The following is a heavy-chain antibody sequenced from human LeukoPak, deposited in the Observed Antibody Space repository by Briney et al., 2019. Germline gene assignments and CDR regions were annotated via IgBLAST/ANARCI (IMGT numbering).Heavy chain of an antibody. CDR2: INHSGST. V-gene: IGHV4-34*01. J-gene: IGHJ4*02. D-gene: IGHD6-13*01. CDR1: GGSFSGYY. CDR3: ARVAAGTSGY. Sequence: PSETLSLTCAVYGGSFSGYYWSWIRQPPGKGLEWIGEINHSGSTNYNPSLKSRVTISVDTSKNQFSLKLSSVTAADTAVYYCARVAAGTSGYWGQGTLVTVSS.